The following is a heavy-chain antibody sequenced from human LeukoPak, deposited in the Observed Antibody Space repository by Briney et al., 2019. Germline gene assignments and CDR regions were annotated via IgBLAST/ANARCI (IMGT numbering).Heavy chain of an antibody. V-gene: IGHV3-9*01. CDR2: ISWNSVIM. D-gene: IGHD1-26*01. Sequence: PGGSLRLSCAASGFNFNDYAMHWIRLVPGKGLEWLSGISWNSVIMTYADSVKDRFTISRDNARNSLFLQMNSLRDEDTALYYCATRRKREPFHYWGQGTLVTVSS. CDR1: GFNFNDYA. J-gene: IGHJ4*02. CDR3: ATRRKREPFHY.